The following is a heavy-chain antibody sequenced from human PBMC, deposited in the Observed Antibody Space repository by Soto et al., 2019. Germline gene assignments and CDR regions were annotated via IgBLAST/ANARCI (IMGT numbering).Heavy chain of an antibody. CDR3: ERAARGYYGDSGFGY. CDR1: GFTFSSYD. V-gene: IGHV3-13*01. D-gene: IGHD4-17*01. Sequence: GGSLRLSCAASGFTFSSYDMHWVRQATGKGLEWVSAIGTAGDTYYPGSVKGRFTISRENAKNSLYLQMNSLRAGDTAVYYCERAARGYYGDSGFGYWGQGTLVTVSS. CDR2: IGTAGDT. J-gene: IGHJ4*02.